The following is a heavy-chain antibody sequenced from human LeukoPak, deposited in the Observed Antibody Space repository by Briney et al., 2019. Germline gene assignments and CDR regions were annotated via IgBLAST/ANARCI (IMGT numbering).Heavy chain of an antibody. CDR1: GFTFSSYS. V-gene: IGHV3-7*01. Sequence: PGGSLRLSCAASGFTFSSYSMNWVRQAPGKGLEWVANIKQDGSEKYYVDSVKGRFTISRDNAKNSLYLQMNSLRAEDTAVYYCARDRDPRWFGEAVRGYYFDYWGQGTLVTVSS. D-gene: IGHD3-10*01. CDR2: IKQDGSEK. CDR3: ARDRDPRWFGEAVRGYYFDY. J-gene: IGHJ4*02.